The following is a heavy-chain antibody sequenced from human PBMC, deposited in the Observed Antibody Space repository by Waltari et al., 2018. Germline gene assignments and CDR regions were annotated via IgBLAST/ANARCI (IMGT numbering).Heavy chain of an antibody. CDR3: ARGGYGSGSYPMDV. Sequence: QVQLVQSGAEVKKPGASVKVSCKASGYTFTSYAMHWVRQAPGQRLEWMGGIIPIFGTANYAQKFQGMVTITADESTSTAYMELSSLRSEDTAVYYCARGGYGSGSYPMDVWGQGTTVTVSS. CDR2: IIPIFGTA. CDR1: GYTFTSYA. V-gene: IGHV1-69*13. J-gene: IGHJ6*02. D-gene: IGHD3-10*01.